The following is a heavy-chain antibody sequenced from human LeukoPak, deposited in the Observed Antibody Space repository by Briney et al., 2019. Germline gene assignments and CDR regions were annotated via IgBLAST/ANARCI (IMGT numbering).Heavy chain of an antibody. CDR2: IYYSGST. CDR3: ARSTTYYDFWSGYRPQNYYFDY. V-gene: IGHV4-59*11. D-gene: IGHD3-3*01. J-gene: IGHJ4*02. CDR1: GGSISSHY. Sequence: SETLFLTCTDSGGSISSHYWSWIRQPPGKGLEWIGYIYYSGSTNYNPSLKSRVTISVDTSKNQFSLKLSSVTAADTAVYYCARSTTYYDFWSGYRPQNYYFDYWGQGTLVTVSS.